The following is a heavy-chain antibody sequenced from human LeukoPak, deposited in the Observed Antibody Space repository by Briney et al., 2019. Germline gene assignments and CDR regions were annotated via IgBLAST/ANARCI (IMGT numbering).Heavy chain of an antibody. Sequence: GSPRLSCAASGFTFSSYIMNWVRQAPGKGLEWVSSISSSSSYIYYAESVKGRFTISRDNAKNSLYLQMNSLTAEDTAVYHCARDIVVVPAAMQGEFDYWGQGTLEPVSS. CDR2: ISSSSSYI. V-gene: IGHV3-21*01. J-gene: IGHJ4*02. CDR3: ARDIVVVPAAMQGEFDY. CDR1: GFTFSSYI. D-gene: IGHD2-2*01.